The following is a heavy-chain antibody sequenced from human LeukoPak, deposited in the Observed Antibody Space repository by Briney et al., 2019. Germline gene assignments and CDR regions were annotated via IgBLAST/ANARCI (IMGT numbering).Heavy chain of an antibody. CDR3: AKFPPSIAAAGTFDY. Sequence: GRSLRLSCAASGFTFSSYVMHWVRQAPGKGLEWVALISSDENNKYHADSVKGRFTISRDNSKNTLYLQMNSLRAEDTAVYYCAKFPPSIAAAGTFDYWGQGTLVTVSS. V-gene: IGHV3-30*18. J-gene: IGHJ4*02. D-gene: IGHD6-13*01. CDR1: GFTFSSYV. CDR2: ISSDENNK.